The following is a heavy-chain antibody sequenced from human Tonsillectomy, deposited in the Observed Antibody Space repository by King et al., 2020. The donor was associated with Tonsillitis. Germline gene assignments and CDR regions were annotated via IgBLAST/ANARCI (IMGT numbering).Heavy chain of an antibody. D-gene: IGHD3-10*01. CDR1: GGSISSGGYS. CDR2: IYPSGST. CDR3: ASTPWFGDLYSTMGWFDP. V-gene: IGHV4-30-2*01. J-gene: IGHJ5*02. Sequence: QLQESGSGLVKPSQTLSLTCAVSGGSISSGGYSWTWIRQPPGRGLEWIGYIYPSGSTSYNPSLRGRVTISVDTSKNRFSLNLSSVTAADTAVYYCASTPWFGDLYSTMGWFDPWGQGTLVSVSS.